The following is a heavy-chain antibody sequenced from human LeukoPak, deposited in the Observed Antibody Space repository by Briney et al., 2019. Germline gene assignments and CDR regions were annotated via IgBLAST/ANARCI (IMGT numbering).Heavy chain of an antibody. J-gene: IGHJ4*02. D-gene: IGHD2-15*01. CDR3: ARSYCSGGSCYWPYYFDY. CDR1: GFSLSTSGMR. Sequence: KESGPALVKPTQTLTLTCTFSGFSLSTSGMRVSWIRHPPGKALEWLARIAWDDDKFYSTSLKTRLTISKDTSKNQVVLTMTNMDPVDTATYYCARSYCSGGSCYWPYYFDYWGQGTLVTV. V-gene: IGHV2-70*04. CDR2: IAWDDDK.